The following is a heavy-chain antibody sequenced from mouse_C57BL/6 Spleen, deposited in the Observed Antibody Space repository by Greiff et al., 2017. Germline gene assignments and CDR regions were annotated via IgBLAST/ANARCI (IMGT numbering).Heavy chain of an antibody. CDR2: INPSSGYT. CDR3: ARLTSTVVAGADAMDY. Sequence: QVQLQQSGAELAKPGASVKLSCKASGYTFTSYWMHWVKQRPGQGLEWIGYINPSSGYTKYNQKFKDKATLTADKSSSTAYMQLSSLTYEDSAVYYCARLTSTVVAGADAMDYWGQGTSVTVSS. CDR1: GYTFTSYW. D-gene: IGHD1-1*01. J-gene: IGHJ4*01. V-gene: IGHV1-7*01.